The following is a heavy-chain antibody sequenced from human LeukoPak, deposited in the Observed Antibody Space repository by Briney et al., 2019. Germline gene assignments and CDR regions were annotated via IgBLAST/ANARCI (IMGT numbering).Heavy chain of an antibody. V-gene: IGHV4-39*07. CDR3: ARYYGSGIPFTDY. Sequence: SETLSLTCTVSGGYIGSSSYYWGWSRQPPGKGLEWIGSIYYSGSTYYNPSLKSRVTISVDTSKNQFSLKLSSVTAADTAVYYCARYYGSGIPFTDYWGQGTLVTVSS. CDR1: GGYIGSSSYY. D-gene: IGHD3-10*01. CDR2: IYYSGST. J-gene: IGHJ4*02.